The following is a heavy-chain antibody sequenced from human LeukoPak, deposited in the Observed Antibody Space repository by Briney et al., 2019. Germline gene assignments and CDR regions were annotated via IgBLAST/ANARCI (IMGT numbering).Heavy chain of an antibody. CDR1: GYPFTGYY. CDR2: INPNSGGT. CDR3: ARDDGILSGSYEGAFDI. J-gene: IGHJ3*02. V-gene: IGHV1-2*02. D-gene: IGHD1-26*01. Sequence: GASVKVSCKASGYPFTGYYMHWVRQAPGQGLEWMGWINPNSGGTNYAQKFQGRVTMTRDTSISTAYMELSRLRSDDTAVYYCARDDGILSGSYEGAFDIWGQGTMVTVSS.